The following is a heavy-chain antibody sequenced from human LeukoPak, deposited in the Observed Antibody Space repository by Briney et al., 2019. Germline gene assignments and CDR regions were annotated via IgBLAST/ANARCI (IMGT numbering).Heavy chain of an antibody. CDR2: IYPGDSDT. J-gene: IGHJ5*02. CDR3: ARRSESNWFDP. Sequence: GESLKISCKGSGSRFTSYWIGWVRQMPGKGLEWMGIIYPGDSDTRYSPSFQGQVTISADKSISTAYLQWSSLKASDTAMYYCARRSESNWFDPWGQGTLVTVPS. V-gene: IGHV5-51*01. CDR1: GSRFTSYW.